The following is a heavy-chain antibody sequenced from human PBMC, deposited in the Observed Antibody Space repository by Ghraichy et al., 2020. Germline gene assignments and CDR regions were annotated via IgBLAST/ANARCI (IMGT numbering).Heavy chain of an antibody. Sequence: GESLNISCAASGFTFSSYAMSWVRQAPGKGLEWVSAISGSGGSTYYADSVKGRFTISRDNSKNTLYLQMNSLRAEDTAVYYCAKDEGYCGGDCYSRADGMDVWGQGTTVTVSS. J-gene: IGHJ6*02. CDR2: ISGSGGST. D-gene: IGHD2-21*02. CDR1: GFTFSSYA. V-gene: IGHV3-23*01. CDR3: AKDEGYCGGDCYSRADGMDV.